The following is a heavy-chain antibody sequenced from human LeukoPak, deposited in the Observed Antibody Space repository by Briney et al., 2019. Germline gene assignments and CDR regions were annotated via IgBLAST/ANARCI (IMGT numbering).Heavy chain of an antibody. D-gene: IGHD2-2*01. CDR1: VFTFSSYS. J-gene: IGHJ4*02. Sequence: GGSLRLSCAASVFTFSSYSMNWVRQSLVNGLDLVSSISSSSSYIYYADSVKGRFTISRDNAKNSLYLQMNSLRAEDTAVYYCARVGDCSSASCANWGQGTLVTVSS. CDR2: ISSSSSYI. CDR3: ARVGDCSSASCAN. V-gene: IGHV3-21*01.